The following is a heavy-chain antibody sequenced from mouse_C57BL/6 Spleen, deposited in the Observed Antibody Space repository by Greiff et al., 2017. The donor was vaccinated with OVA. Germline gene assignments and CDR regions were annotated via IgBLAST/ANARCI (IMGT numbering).Heavy chain of an antibody. CDR1: GYAFSSYW. V-gene: IGHV1-80*01. CDR3: AREGLETTVVATYYAMDY. Sequence: VQLQQSGAELVKPGASVKISCKASGYAFSSYWMNWVKQRPGKGLAWIGQIYPGDGDTNYNGKFKGKATLTADKSSSTAYMQLSSLTSEDSAVYFCAREGLETTVVATYYAMDYWGQGTSVTVSS. J-gene: IGHJ4*01. D-gene: IGHD1-1*01. CDR2: IYPGDGDT.